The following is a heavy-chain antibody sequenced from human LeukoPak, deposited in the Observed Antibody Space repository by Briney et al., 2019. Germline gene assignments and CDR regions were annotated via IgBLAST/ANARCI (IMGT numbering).Heavy chain of an antibody. V-gene: IGHV3-74*01. CDR2: INSDGSST. Sequence: GGSLRLSCAASGFTFSNYWMHWVRQTPGKGPVWVSRINSDGSSTTYADSVKGRCTISRDNSKNTLYLQMNNLRAEDTAIYYCAKDLLGDYYFDYWGQGTLVTVSS. CDR3: AKDLLGDYYFDY. CDR1: GFTFSNYW. D-gene: IGHD2-21*01. J-gene: IGHJ4*02.